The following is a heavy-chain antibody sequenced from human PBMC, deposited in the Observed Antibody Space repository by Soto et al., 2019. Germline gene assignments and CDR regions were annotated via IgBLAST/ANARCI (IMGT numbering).Heavy chain of an antibody. D-gene: IGHD3-3*01. CDR3: ARDNYDFWSGYYTGFYYYYGMDV. V-gene: IGHV3-30-3*01. Sequence: QVQLVESGGGVVQPGRSLRLSCAASGFTFSSYAMHWVRQAPGKGLEWVAVISYDGSNKYYADSVKGRFTISRDNSKNTLYLQMNSLRDEDTAVYYCARDNYDFWSGYYTGFYYYYGMDVWGQGTTVTVSS. CDR2: ISYDGSNK. CDR1: GFTFSSYA. J-gene: IGHJ6*02.